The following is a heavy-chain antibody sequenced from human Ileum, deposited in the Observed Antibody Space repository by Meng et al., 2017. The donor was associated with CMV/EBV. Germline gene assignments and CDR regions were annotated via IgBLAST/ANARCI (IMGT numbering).Heavy chain of an antibody. CDR3: AAGLSTVMYDN. CDR2: INPLNGGT. Sequence: SCKDSGYTFTDYFIHWVRQAPGQGLEWMGRINPLNGGTKYTQKFQGRVTMTRDTSINTANMEFNGLTFDDTAVYYCAAGLSTVMYDNWGQGTLVTVSS. D-gene: IGHD4-11*01. V-gene: IGHV1-2*06. J-gene: IGHJ4*02. CDR1: GYTFTDYF.